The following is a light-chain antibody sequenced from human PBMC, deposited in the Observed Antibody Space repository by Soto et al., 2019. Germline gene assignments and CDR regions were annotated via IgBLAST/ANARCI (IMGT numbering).Light chain of an antibody. CDR1: QSVSSN. J-gene: IGKJ1*01. CDR3: QQYNNWLRET. V-gene: IGKV3-15*01. Sequence: EIVMTQSPATLSVSPGERATLSCRASQSVSSNLAWYQQKPGQAPRLLIYGASTRATGIPARFSGSGSGTEFTLTISSLQSQDFAVYYCQQYNNWLRETFGHGTKVDI. CDR2: GAS.